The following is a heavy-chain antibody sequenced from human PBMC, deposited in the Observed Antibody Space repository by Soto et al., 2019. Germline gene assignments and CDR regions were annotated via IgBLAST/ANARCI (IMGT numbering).Heavy chain of an antibody. CDR3: AKGDGFILAV. CDR1: GFTVNSNY. D-gene: IGHD1-26*01. CDR2: TNPGGTT. J-gene: IGHJ6*02. V-gene: IGHV3-53*02. Sequence: EVQVLATGGGLIQPGGSLRLSCAASGFTVNSNYMSWVRQAPGEGLQWVSITNPGGTTYYADSVKGRFTVSRDNSKNTLYLQMNSLRAEDTAVYYCAKGDGFILAVWGQGTMVSVSS.